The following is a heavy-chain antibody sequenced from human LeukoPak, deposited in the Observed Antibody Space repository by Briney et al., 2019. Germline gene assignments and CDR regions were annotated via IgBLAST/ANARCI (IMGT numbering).Heavy chain of an antibody. Sequence: ASVKVSCKVSGYTLTELSMHWVRQAPGKGLEWMGWINPNSGGTNYAQKFQGRVTMTRDTSISTAYMELSRLRSDDTAVYYCAAVGAVPTAFDYWGQGTLVTVSS. V-gene: IGHV1-2*02. J-gene: IGHJ4*02. CDR2: INPNSGGT. D-gene: IGHD1-26*01. CDR3: AAVGAVPTAFDY. CDR1: GYTLTELS.